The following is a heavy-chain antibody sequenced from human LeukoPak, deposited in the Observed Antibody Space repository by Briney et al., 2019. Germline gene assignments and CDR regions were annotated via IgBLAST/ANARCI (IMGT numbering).Heavy chain of an antibody. CDR1: GFTVSSNY. J-gene: IGHJ4*02. D-gene: IGHD4-23*01. V-gene: IGHV3-53*01. CDR2: IYSGGNT. CDR3: ARRAGGYSHSYDY. Sequence: GGSLRLSCAASGFTVSSNYMSWVRQAPGKGLEWVSIIYSGGNTYYADSVKGRFTISRDNSKNTLYLQMNNLRADDTAVYYCARRAGGYSHSYDYWGQGTLVTVSS.